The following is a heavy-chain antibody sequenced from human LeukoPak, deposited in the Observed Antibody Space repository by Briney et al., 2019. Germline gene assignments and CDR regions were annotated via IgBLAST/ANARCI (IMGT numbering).Heavy chain of an antibody. D-gene: IGHD3-3*01. Sequence: PSGTLSLTCAVYGGSFSGYYWSWIRQPPGKGLEWIGEINHSGSTSYNPSLKSRVSISVDTSKNQFSLKLSSVTAADTAVYYCARVTIFGVVRDAFDTWGQGTMVTVSS. V-gene: IGHV4-34*01. CDR2: INHSGST. CDR3: ARVTIFGVVRDAFDT. CDR1: GGSFSGYY. J-gene: IGHJ3*02.